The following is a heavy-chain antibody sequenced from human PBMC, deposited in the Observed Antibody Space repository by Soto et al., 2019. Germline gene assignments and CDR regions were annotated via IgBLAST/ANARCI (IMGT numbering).Heavy chain of an antibody. CDR3: ARAPLYSNRWQGLFDP. CDR1: GYTFTNYA. J-gene: IGHJ5*02. V-gene: IGHV1-3*01. D-gene: IGHD5-12*01. Sequence: QVQLVQSGAEVKKPGASVKVSCKASGYTFTNYAIHWVRQAPGQRLECMGWIDAGHGDTQHPQKFQDRVTITRDISASTAYMELSSLRYEDTAVYFCARAPLYSNRWQGLFDPWGQGTLVTVSS. CDR2: IDAGHGDT.